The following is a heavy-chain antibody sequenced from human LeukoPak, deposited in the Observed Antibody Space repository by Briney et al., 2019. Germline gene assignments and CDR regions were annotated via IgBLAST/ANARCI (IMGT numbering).Heavy chain of an antibody. V-gene: IGHV3-21*01. CDR2: ITSSSSYI. J-gene: IGHJ3*02. CDR3: VRYSSSSATFDI. Sequence: GGSLRLSCTASGFTFSSYTMNWVRQAPGKGLEWVSSITSSSSYIYYADSVKGRFTISRDNARNSLYLQMNSLRAEDTAVYYSVRYSSSSATFDIWGQGTMVTVSS. CDR1: GFTFSSYT. D-gene: IGHD6-6*01.